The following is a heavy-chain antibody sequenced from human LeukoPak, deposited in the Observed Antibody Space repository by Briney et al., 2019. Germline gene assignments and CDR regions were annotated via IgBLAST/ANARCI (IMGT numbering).Heavy chain of an antibody. D-gene: IGHD2-2*01. CDR2: IYYSGST. V-gene: IGHV4-39*07. CDR3: ARFTPFICSSTSCPPHAFDI. Sequence: SETLSLTCTVSGGSISSSSYYWGWIRQPPGKGLEWIGSIYYSGSTYYNPSLKSRVTISVDTSKNQFSLKLSSVTAADTAVYYCARFTPFICSSTSCPPHAFDIWGQGTMVTVSS. CDR1: GGSISSSSYY. J-gene: IGHJ3*02.